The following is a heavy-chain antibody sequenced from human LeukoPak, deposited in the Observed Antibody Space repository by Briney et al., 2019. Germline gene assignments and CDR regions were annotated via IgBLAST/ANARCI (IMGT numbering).Heavy chain of an antibody. Sequence: GGSLRLSCAASGFTFRSYAMNWVRQAPGKGLEWGSAISGSGDTTYYADSVKGRFTISRDNSQNTLYLQMNSLRAEDTAVYYCAKEILYSSSWYDGPDKNYYDSSAHAAWGQGTLVTVSS. V-gene: IGHV3-23*01. CDR1: GFTFRSYA. D-gene: IGHD6-13*01. CDR3: AKEILYSSSWYDGPDKNYYDSSAHAA. CDR2: ISGSGDTT. J-gene: IGHJ5*02.